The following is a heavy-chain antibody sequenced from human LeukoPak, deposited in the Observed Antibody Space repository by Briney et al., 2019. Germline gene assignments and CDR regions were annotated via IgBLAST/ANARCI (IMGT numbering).Heavy chain of an antibody. V-gene: IGHV1-2*02. Sequence: ASVKVSCKASGYTFTDYYMHWVRQAPGQGLEWMGWINPNSGATSYAQKFQGRVTLTRDTSIITTYMELSRLRSDDTAVYYCARDKELTFDYWGQGTLVTVS. CDR1: GYTFTDYY. J-gene: IGHJ4*02. D-gene: IGHD1-7*01. CDR3: ARDKELTFDY. CDR2: INPNSGAT.